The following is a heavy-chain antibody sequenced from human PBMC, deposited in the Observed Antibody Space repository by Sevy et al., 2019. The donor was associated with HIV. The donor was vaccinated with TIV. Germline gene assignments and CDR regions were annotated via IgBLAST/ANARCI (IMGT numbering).Heavy chain of an antibody. J-gene: IGHJ4*02. CDR1: GGSISSGGYS. Sequence: LSLTCAVSGGSISSGGYSWSWIRQPPGKGLEWIGYIYHSGSTYYNPSLKSRVTISVDRSKNQFSLKLSSVTAADTAVYYCARWSGYSGYDPYYFDYWGQGTLVTVSS. V-gene: IGHV4-30-2*01. CDR3: ARWSGYSGYDPYYFDY. D-gene: IGHD5-12*01. CDR2: IYHSGST.